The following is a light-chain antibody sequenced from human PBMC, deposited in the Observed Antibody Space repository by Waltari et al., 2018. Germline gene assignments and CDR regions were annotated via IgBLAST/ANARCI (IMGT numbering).Light chain of an antibody. CDR3: QVWDSSSDHVV. V-gene: IGLV3-21*03. J-gene: IGLJ2*01. CDR1: NIGGKS. CDR2: DYS. Sequence: SYVLTQPPSVSVAPGKTARITCGGNNIGGKSVHWYQQKPGQAPVLVVYDYSDRPSGIPKRFSGSNSGNTATLTISRVEAGDEADYYCQVWDSSSDHVVFGGGTKLTVL.